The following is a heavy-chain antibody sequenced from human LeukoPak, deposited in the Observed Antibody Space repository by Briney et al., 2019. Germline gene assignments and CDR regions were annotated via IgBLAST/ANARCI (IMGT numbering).Heavy chain of an antibody. CDR2: ISSSSSYM. CDR1: GFTFNSYN. CDR3: AKYYMVRRVPTYFDY. D-gene: IGHD3-10*01. J-gene: IGHJ4*02. V-gene: IGHV3-21*01. Sequence: PGGSLRLSCAASGFTFNSYNMNWVRQAPGKGLEWVSSISSSSSYMYSADSVKGRFTISRDNAKNSLYLQMNSLRAEDTAVYYCAKYYMVRRVPTYFDYWGQGTLVTVSS.